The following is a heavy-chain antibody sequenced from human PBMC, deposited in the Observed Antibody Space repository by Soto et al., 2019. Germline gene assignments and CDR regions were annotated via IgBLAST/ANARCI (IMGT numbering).Heavy chain of an antibody. CDR3: AGLQGYCSSTSCYVDYYYYGMDV. V-gene: IGHV5-51*01. CDR1: GYSFTSYW. J-gene: IGHJ6*02. D-gene: IGHD2-2*01. CDR2: IYPGDSDT. Sequence: PGESLKISCKGSGYSFTSYWIGWVRQMPGKGLEWMGIIYPGDSDTRYSPSFQGQVTISADKSISTAYLQWSSLKASDAAMYYCAGLQGYCSSTSCYVDYYYYGMDVWGQGTTVTVSS.